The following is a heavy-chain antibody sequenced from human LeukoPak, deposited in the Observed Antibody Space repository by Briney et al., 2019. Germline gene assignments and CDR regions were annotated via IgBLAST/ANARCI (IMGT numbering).Heavy chain of an antibody. CDR1: GFTFSSYS. CDR3: ARGASASSSGIMVRGVIHPFDY. D-gene: IGHD3-10*01. Sequence: RAGGSLRLSCAASGFTFSSYSMIWVRQAPGKGLEWVSSISSSSSYIYYADSVKGRFTISRDNAKNSLYLQMNSLRAEDTAVYYCARGASASSSGIMVRGVIHPFDYWGQGTLVTVSS. CDR2: ISSSSSYI. J-gene: IGHJ4*02. V-gene: IGHV3-21*01.